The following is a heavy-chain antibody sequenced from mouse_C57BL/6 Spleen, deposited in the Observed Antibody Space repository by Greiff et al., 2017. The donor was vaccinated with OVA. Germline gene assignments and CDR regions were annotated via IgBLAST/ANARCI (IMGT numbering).Heavy chain of an antibody. CDR2: IYPSDSET. CDR1: GYTFTSYW. V-gene: IGHV1-61*01. J-gene: IGHJ2*01. D-gene: IGHD4-1*01. CDR3: ARRWDRWYFDY. Sequence: QVQLQQPGAELVRPGSSVKLSCKASGYTFTSYWMAWVKQRPGQGLEWIGNIYPSDSETHYNQKFKDKATLTVDKSSSTAYMQLSSLTSEDSAVYYCARRWDRWYFDYWGQGTTLTVSS.